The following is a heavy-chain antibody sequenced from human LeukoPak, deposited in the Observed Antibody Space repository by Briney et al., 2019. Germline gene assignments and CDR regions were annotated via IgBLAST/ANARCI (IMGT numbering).Heavy chain of an antibody. Sequence: ASVKVSCKASGYSFTIYGIGWVRQAPGQGLEWMGYISPYNGNADYAQNFQDRVSMTIDTSTTTAYMELRSLTSDDTAVYYCAREGSQALDHWGQGTLVTVSS. D-gene: IGHD6-19*01. J-gene: IGHJ4*02. CDR2: ISPYNGNA. V-gene: IGHV1-18*01. CDR3: AREGSQALDH. CDR1: GYSFTIYG.